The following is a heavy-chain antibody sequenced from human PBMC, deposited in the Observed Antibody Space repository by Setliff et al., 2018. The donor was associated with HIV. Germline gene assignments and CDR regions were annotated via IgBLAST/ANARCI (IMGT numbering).Heavy chain of an antibody. CDR1: GFTFSSYA. CDR2: ISGSGGST. D-gene: IGHD1-26*01. J-gene: IGHJ5*02. V-gene: IGHV3-23*01. Sequence: GGSLRLSCAASGFTFSSYAMSWVRQAPGKGLEWASAISGSGGSTYYADSVKGRFTISRDNSKNTLYLQMNSLRAEDTAVYYCARGLGATYEGLNWFDPWGQGTLVTVSS. CDR3: ARGLGATYEGLNWFDP.